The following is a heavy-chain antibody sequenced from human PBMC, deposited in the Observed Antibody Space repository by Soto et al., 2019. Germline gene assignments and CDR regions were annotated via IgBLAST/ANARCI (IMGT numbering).Heavy chain of an antibody. CDR2: MNPNTGYT. D-gene: IGHD1-26*01. Sequence: QVQLVQSGAEVKKPGASVKVSCKASGYTVTGYDIHCVRQATGQGLEWMGWMNPNTGYTANAQKFQGRVTMTRNISISTVYMELRSLSSEDTAVYYCARTILHSAFAIWGQGTMVTVSS. V-gene: IGHV1-8*01. CDR1: GYTVTGYD. CDR3: ARTILHSAFAI. J-gene: IGHJ3*02.